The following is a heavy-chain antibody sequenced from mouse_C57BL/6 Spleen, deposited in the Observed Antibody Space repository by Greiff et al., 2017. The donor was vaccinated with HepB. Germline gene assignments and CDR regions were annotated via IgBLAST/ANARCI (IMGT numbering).Heavy chain of an antibody. Sequence: VQLQQSGPELVKPGASVKISCKASGYAFSSSWMNWVKQRPGKGLEWIGRIYPGDGDTNYNGNFKGKATLTADKSYSTAYMQLSRLTSEDSAVYFCARTITTVVAKDWYFDVWGTGTTVTVSS. V-gene: IGHV1-82*01. CDR3: ARTITTVVAKDWYFDV. J-gene: IGHJ1*03. D-gene: IGHD1-1*01. CDR1: GYAFSSSW. CDR2: IYPGDGDT.